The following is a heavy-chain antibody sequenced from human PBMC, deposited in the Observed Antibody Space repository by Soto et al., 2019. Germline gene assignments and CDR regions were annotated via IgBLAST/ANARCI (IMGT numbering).Heavy chain of an antibody. Sequence: QFQLNKRGPSLVNLSEPLSLTSTVLVAPDRSTTWGWFRQPPGRGLEWIGYVYYTGDTAYNPSLRGRVTISADTSTNDISLTLNSVTAADTAVYYCVRQGIDYLHGLVDVWGQGTTVSVSS. CDR2: VYYTGDT. D-gene: IGHD4-17*01. J-gene: IGHJ6*02. V-gene: IGHV4-59*08. CDR1: VAPDRSTT. CDR3: VRQGIDYLHGLVDV.